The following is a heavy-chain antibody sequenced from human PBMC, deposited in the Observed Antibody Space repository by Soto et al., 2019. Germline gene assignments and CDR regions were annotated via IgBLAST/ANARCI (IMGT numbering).Heavy chain of an antibody. V-gene: IGHV4-30-2*01. Sequence: SETLSLTCAVSGGSISSGDYSWNWIRQPPGKGLERIGYIYHSGSTYYNPSLKSRVTISVDRSKNQFSLKLSSVTAADTAVYYCARGPGVAAALSYYYYYGMDVWGQGTTVTSP. CDR3: ARGPGVAAALSYYYYYGMDV. CDR2: IYHSGST. J-gene: IGHJ6*02. D-gene: IGHD6-13*01. CDR1: GGSISSGDYS.